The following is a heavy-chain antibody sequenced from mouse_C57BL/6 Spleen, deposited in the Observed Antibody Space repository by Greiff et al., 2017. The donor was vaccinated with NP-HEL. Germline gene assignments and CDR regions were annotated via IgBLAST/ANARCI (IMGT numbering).Heavy chain of an antibody. CDR3: ARWGYYYGSSYLGDAMDY. CDR1: GYTFTSYT. Sequence: QVQLQQSGAELARPGASVKMSCKASGYTFTSYTMPWVKQRPGQGLEWIGYINPSSGYTKSNQKFKDKATLTADKSSSAAYMQLSSLTSEDSAVYYCARWGYYYGSSYLGDAMDYWGQGTSGTVSS. J-gene: IGHJ4*01. CDR2: INPSSGYT. D-gene: IGHD1-1*01. V-gene: IGHV1-4*01.